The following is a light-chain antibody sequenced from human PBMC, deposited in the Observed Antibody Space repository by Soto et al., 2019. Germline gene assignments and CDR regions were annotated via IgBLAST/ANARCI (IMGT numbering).Light chain of an antibody. CDR2: EVS. V-gene: IGLV2-14*01. J-gene: IGLJ1*01. CDR3: SSYTTSSTRV. Sequence: QSVLTQPASVSGSPGQSIAISCTGSSSDVGIYNYVSWYQQHPGKVPKLIIYEVSNRPSGVSNRFSGSKSGNTASLTISGLQAADEADYYCSSYTTSSTRVFGTGTKVTVL. CDR1: SSDVGIYNY.